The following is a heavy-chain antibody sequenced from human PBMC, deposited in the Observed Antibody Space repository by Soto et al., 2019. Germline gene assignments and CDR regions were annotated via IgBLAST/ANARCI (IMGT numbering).Heavy chain of an antibody. CDR3: GGGWDHDHTYYYYAC. CDR2: IITMCGTS. D-gene: IGHD3-16*01. V-gene: IGHV1-69*01. CDR1: GGTFSRHA. Sequence: QVPLVQSGAEVKKPWSSVKVSCKASGGTFSRHAISWVRQAPGQGLEWMGGIITMCGTSNHAQKYKGRVPITADEATITGYLEVSSLRSEYAAIYYCGGGWDHDHTYYYYACRGQGTPVIVSS. J-gene: IGHJ4*02.